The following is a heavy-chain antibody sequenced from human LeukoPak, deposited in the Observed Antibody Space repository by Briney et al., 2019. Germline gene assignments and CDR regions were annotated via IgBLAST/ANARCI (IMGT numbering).Heavy chain of an antibody. D-gene: IGHD3-3*01. Sequence: PGGSLRLSCAASGFTFSSYWMSWVRQAPGKGLEWVANIKQDGSEKYYVDSVKGRFTISRDNAKNSLYLQMNSLRAEDTAVYYCASTYYDFWSGYYTRLGLNWFDPWGQGTLVTVSS. CDR3: ASTYYDFWSGYYTRLGLNWFDP. J-gene: IGHJ5*02. V-gene: IGHV3-7*01. CDR2: IKQDGSEK. CDR1: GFTFSSYW.